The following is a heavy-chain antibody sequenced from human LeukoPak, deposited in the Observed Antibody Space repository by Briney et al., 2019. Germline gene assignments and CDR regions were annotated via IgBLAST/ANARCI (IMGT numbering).Heavy chain of an antibody. D-gene: IGHD2-8*01. V-gene: IGHV3-74*01. CDR3: LRVDDTNGHNWFDP. CDR1: GFSFSYYW. J-gene: IGHJ5*02. Sequence: GGSLRLSCAASGFSFSYYWMHWVRQDSGKGPVWVSRIIGDGTRTDYADSVRGRFTISRDNAKSTLCLQMNSLTVEDTAVYYCLRVDDTNGHNWFDPWGQGTLVTVSS. CDR2: IIGDGTRT.